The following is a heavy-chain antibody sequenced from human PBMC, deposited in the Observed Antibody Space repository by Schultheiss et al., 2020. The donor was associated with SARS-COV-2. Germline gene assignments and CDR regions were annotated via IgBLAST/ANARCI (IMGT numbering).Heavy chain of an antibody. D-gene: IGHD6-13*01. J-gene: IGHJ4*02. V-gene: IGHV1-18*01. CDR2: MNPNSGNT. Sequence: ASVKVSCKASGYTFTSYDINWVRQATGQGLEWMGWMNPNSGNTNYAQKLQGRVTMTTDTSTSTAYMELRSLRSDDTAVYYCAREGRYSSSWYNYWGQGTLVTVSS. CDR1: GYTFTSYD. CDR3: AREGRYSSSWYNY.